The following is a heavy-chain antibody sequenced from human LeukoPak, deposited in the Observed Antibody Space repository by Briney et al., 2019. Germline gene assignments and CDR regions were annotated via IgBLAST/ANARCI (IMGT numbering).Heavy chain of an antibody. D-gene: IGHD3-3*01. CDR1: GFTFSSYA. CDR3: AKVKVVDFWSGYSAAYYFDY. V-gene: IGHV3-23*01. J-gene: IGHJ4*02. CDR2: ISGSGGST. Sequence: QSGGSLRLSCAVSGFTFSSYAMSWVRQAPGKGLEWVSAISGSGGSTYYADSVKGRFTISRDNSKNTLYLQMNSLRAEDTAVYYCAKVKVVDFWSGYSAAYYFDYWGQGTLVTVSS.